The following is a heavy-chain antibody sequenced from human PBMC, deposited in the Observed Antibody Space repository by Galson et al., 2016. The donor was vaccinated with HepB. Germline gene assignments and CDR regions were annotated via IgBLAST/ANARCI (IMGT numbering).Heavy chain of an antibody. CDR2: IYHTGTS. Sequence: SETLSLTCAVSGASVNSSNWWTWVRQAPGTGLEWIGEIYHTGTSNNNPSLLSRFTMSIDNSRNHFSLNLKEVTAADTAVYYWARASIFPGARMVFDSWGQGILVTVSS. J-gene: IGHJ5*01. CDR1: GASVNSSNW. D-gene: IGHD2-2*01. V-gene: IGHV4-4*02. CDR3: ARASIFPGARMVFDS.